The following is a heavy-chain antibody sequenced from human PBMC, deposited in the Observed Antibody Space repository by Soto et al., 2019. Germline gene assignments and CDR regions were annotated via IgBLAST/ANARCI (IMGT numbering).Heavy chain of an antibody. CDR1: GGSISSGDYY. V-gene: IGHV4-30-4*01. Sequence: QVQLQESGPGLVKPSQTLSLTCSVSGGSISSGDYYWNWIRQPPGKGLGWIGYIYYIGNTYYNPSLRSRVTISLDRSENQFSLKLSFVTAADTAVYYCARDRYYGSGTYYNFYYGMDVWGQGTTVTVSS. D-gene: IGHD3-10*01. CDR2: IYYIGNT. CDR3: ARDRYYGSGTYYNFYYGMDV. J-gene: IGHJ6*02.